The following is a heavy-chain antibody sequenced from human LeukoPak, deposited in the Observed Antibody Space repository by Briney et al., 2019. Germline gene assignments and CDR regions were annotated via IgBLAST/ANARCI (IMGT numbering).Heavy chain of an antibody. CDR3: ARVIRDYYDSSGYGFDY. Sequence: PGGSLRLSCAASGSTFSSYAMSWVRQAPGKGLEWVSAISGSGGSTYYADSVKGRFTISRDNSKNTLYLQMNSLRAEDTAVYYCARVIRDYYDSSGYGFDYWGQGTLVTVSS. J-gene: IGHJ4*02. V-gene: IGHV3-23*01. CDR1: GSTFSSYA. D-gene: IGHD3-22*01. CDR2: ISGSGGST.